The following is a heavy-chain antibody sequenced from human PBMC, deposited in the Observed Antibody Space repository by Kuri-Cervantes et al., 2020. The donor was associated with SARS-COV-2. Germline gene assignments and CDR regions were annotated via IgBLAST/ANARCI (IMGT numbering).Heavy chain of an antibody. D-gene: IGHD4/OR15-4a*01. Sequence: ASVKVSCKASGYTFTGYYMHWVRQAPGQGLEWMGWINPNSGGTNYAQKFQGRVTMTRDTSISTAYMELRSLRSDDTAVYYCARVFSRLWGSGRYFDLWGRGTLVTVSS. J-gene: IGHJ2*01. CDR2: INPNSGGT. V-gene: IGHV1-2*02. CDR1: GYTFTGYY. CDR3: ARVFSRLWGSGRYFDL.